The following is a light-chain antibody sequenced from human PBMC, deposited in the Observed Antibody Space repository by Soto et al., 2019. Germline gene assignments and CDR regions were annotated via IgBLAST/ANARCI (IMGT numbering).Light chain of an antibody. CDR1: QTISSW. J-gene: IGKJ1*01. V-gene: IGKV1-5*03. CDR3: QQSNNWPWT. CDR2: KAS. Sequence: DIQMTQSPSTLSGSVGDRFTITCRASQTISSWLAWYQQKPGKXPKXXIYKASTLKSGVPSRFSGSGSGTEFTLTISSLQSEDFAVYDGQQSNNWPWTFGQGTKVDNK.